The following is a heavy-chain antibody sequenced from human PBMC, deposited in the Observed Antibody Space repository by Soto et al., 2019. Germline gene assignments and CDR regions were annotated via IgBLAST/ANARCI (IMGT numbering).Heavy chain of an antibody. CDR3: ARDHDSSGYYYQTNPLYGMDV. D-gene: IGHD3-22*01. CDR1: GYTFTSYG. J-gene: IGHJ6*02. CDR2: ISAYNGNT. V-gene: IGHV1-18*01. Sequence: GASVKVSCKASGYTFTSYGISWVRQAPGQGLEWMGWISAYNGNTNYAQKLQGRVTMTTDTSTSTAYMELRSLRSDDTAVYYCARDHDSSGYYYQTNPLYGMDVWGQGTTVTVSS.